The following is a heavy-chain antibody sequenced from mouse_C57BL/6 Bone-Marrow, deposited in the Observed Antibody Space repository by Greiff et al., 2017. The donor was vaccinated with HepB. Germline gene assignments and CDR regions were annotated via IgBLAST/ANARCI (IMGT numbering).Heavy chain of an antibody. CDR1: GYTFTDYY. CDR2: INPNNGGT. CDR3: AREAYGSSFAY. V-gene: IGHV1-26*01. D-gene: IGHD1-1*01. Sequence: EVKLQQSGPELVKPGASVKISCKASGYTFTDYYMNWVKQSHGKSLEWIGDINPNNGGTSYNQKFKGKATLTVDKSSSTAYMELRSLTSEDSAVYYCAREAYGSSFAYWGQGTLVTVSA. J-gene: IGHJ3*01.